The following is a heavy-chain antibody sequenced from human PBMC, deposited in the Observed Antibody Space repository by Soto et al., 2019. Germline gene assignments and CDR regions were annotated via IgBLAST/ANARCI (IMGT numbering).Heavy chain of an antibody. CDR1: GYTFTGYY. J-gene: IGHJ4*02. CDR2: INPNSGGT. V-gene: IGHV1-2*02. CDR3: ARDRQNRGYNY. Sequence: QVQLVQSGAEVKKPGASVKVSCKASGYTFTGYYMHWVRQAPGQGLEWMGWINPNSGGTNYAQKLEGRVTMTRDTSISTAYMELSRLRSDDTAVYYFARDRQNRGYNYWGQGTLVTVSS. D-gene: IGHD2-15*01.